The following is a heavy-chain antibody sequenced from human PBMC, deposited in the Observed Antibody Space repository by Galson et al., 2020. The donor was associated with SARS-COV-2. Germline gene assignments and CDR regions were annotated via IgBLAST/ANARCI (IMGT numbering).Heavy chain of an antibody. V-gene: IGHV1-2*02. Sequence: ASVKVSCKASGYNFTAYYIHWVRQAPGQGLEWMGWIDADRGGTKYAQTYQGRVTMTRDTSITTAYLALTRLRSDDTAKYYCATLTTDDYWGQGTLVTVSS. CDR2: IDADRGGT. CDR1: GYNFTAYY. J-gene: IGHJ4*02. CDR3: ATLTTDDY.